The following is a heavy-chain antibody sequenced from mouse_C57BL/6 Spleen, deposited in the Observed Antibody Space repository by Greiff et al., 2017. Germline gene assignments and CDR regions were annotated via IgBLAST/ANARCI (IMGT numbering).Heavy chain of an antibody. CDR3: ANYGNSGYMDY. Sequence: QVQLKQPGAELVKPGASVKLSCKASGYTFTSYWMHWVKQRPGQGLEWIGMIHPNSGSTNYNEKFKSKATLTVDKSSSTAYMQLSRLTSEDSAVYYCANYGNSGYMDYWGQGTSVTVSS. V-gene: IGHV1-64*01. J-gene: IGHJ4*01. CDR1: GYTFTSYW. D-gene: IGHD2-1*01. CDR2: IHPNSGST.